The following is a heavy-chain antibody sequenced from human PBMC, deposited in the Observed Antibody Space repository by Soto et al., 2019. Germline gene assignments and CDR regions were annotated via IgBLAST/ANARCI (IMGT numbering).Heavy chain of an antibody. J-gene: IGHJ6*02. Sequence: QVQLQQWGAGLLKPSETLSLTFAVYGGSFSGYYWSWIRQPPGKGLEWIGEINHSGSTNYNPSLKSRVTISVDKTENQSSLSLSSATAADTAVYYCAGGRGRQPLVMSYYYGMDVWGQGTTVTVSS. CDR2: INHSGST. D-gene: IGHD6-13*01. CDR1: GGSFSGYY. CDR3: AGGRGRQPLVMSYYYGMDV. V-gene: IGHV4-34*01.